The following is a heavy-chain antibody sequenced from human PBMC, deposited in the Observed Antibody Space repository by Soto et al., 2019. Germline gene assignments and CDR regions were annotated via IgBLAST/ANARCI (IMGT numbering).Heavy chain of an antibody. CDR1: GYTFTTYD. CDR3: ARGYCADDICYYFDF. Sequence: QVQLVQSGPEVKKPGASVKVSCETSGYTFTTYDITWVRQAPGQVLEWMGWISTFNGDTKYEEKLQDRVTMTTDTFTATAYMELRSLGSDDTAVYYCARGYCADDICYYFDFWGQGTLVTVSS. D-gene: IGHD2-8*01. V-gene: IGHV1-18*01. CDR2: ISTFNGDT. J-gene: IGHJ4*02.